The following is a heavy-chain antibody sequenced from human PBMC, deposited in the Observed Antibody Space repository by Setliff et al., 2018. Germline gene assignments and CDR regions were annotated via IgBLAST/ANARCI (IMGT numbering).Heavy chain of an antibody. CDR1: GLTFSDFS. CDR2: INWNGGST. Sequence: GGSLRLSCAASGLTFSDFSINWVRQAPGKGLEWVSGINWNGGSTGYADSVKGRFTISRDNAKNSLYLQMNSLRAEDTALYYCARDFRYSSSWYWPRDYYYYYMDVWGKGTTVTVSS. V-gene: IGHV3-20*04. CDR3: ARDFRYSSSWYWPRDYYYYYMDV. J-gene: IGHJ6*03. D-gene: IGHD6-13*01.